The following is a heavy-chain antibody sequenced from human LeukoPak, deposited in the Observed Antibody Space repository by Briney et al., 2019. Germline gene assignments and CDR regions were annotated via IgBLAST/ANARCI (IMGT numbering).Heavy chain of an antibody. CDR3: ARLARITMIVVVITTPPGEDYMDV. J-gene: IGHJ6*03. CDR1: GGSISSSSYY. D-gene: IGHD3-22*01. V-gene: IGHV4-39*01. Sequence: SETLSLTCTVSGGSISSSSYYWGWIRPPPGKGLEWLVSIYYSVSTYDNPSLKRRITISVDTSKNQFSLKQSSVTAADTAVYYCARLARITMIVVVITTPPGEDYMDVWGKGTTVTVSS. CDR2: IYYSVST.